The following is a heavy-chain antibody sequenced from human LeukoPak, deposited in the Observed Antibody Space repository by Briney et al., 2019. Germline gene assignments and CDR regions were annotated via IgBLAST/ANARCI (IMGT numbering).Heavy chain of an antibody. Sequence: SETLSLTCTVSGGSISSSSYYWGWIRQPPGKGLEWIGSIFYSGSTYYNPSLKSRVTISVDTSKNQFSLKVTSVTAADTAVYYCARAGSGSYYAGHYYYAMDVWGQGTTVTVSS. CDR3: ARAGSGSYYAGHYYYAMDV. CDR1: GGSISSSSYY. CDR2: IFYSGST. V-gene: IGHV4-39*01. J-gene: IGHJ6*02. D-gene: IGHD3-10*01.